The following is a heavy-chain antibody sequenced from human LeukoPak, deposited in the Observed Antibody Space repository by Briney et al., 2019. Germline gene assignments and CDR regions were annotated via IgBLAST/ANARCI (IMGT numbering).Heavy chain of an antibody. CDR3: TRDQTPYY. Sequence: PGGSLRLSCTASGFTFGDCAMTWVRQAPGKGLEWVGFIASETYGGTAEYAASVKGRFTISRDDSKSIAYLQMNSLKTEDTAVYYCTRDQTPYYWGQGTLVTVSS. J-gene: IGHJ4*02. V-gene: IGHV3-49*04. CDR2: IASETYGGTA. CDR1: GFTFGDCA.